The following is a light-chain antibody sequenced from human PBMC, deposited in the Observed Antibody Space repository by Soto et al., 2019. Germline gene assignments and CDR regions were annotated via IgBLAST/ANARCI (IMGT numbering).Light chain of an antibody. V-gene: IGKV2-28*01. J-gene: IGKJ1*01. CDR2: LGS. CDR3: MQALQAWT. Sequence: DIVMTQSPLSLPVTPGEPASISCRSSQSLLHSNGYNYLDWYLQKPGQSPQLLIYLGSNRASGGTDRFSGSGSGTDFTLKISRVEAVDVGVYYCMQALQAWTFGQGTKVEI. CDR1: QSLLHSNGYNY.